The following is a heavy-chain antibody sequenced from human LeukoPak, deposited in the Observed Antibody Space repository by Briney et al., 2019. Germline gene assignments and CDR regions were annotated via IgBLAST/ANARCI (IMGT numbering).Heavy chain of an antibody. CDR1: GGSISSYY. CDR3: ARARYDILTGYNFDY. V-gene: IGHV4-4*07. Sequence: SETLSLTCTVSGGSISSYYWSWIRQPAGKGLEWIGRIYTSGSTNYNPSLKSRVTMSVDTSKNQLSLKLSSVTAADTAVCYCARARYDILTGYNFDYWGQGTLVTVSS. J-gene: IGHJ4*02. D-gene: IGHD3-9*01. CDR2: IYTSGST.